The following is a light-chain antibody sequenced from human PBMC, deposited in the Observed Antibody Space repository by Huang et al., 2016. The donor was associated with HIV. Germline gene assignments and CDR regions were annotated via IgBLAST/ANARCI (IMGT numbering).Light chain of an antibody. V-gene: IGKV3-11*01. CDR3: QQRGAWPLT. CDR2: GSF. CDR1: QNINNY. Sequence: DIVLKQSPATLSLSPGQRAPLSCRASQNINNYLDWYQPKPGQAPRLLLYGSFNRATGIPARFSGSGSGTDFTLTINTLEPEDFAVYYCQQRGAWPLTFGGGTKVEIK. J-gene: IGKJ4*01.